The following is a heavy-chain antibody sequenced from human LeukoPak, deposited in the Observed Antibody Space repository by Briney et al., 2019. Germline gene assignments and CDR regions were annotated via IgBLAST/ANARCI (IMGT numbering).Heavy chain of an antibody. J-gene: IGHJ4*02. D-gene: IGHD2-2*01. CDR2: ISGGAGST. V-gene: IGHV3-23*01. Sequence: GGSLRLSCAASGFTLSTSGMSWVRQAPGKGLEWVSFISGGAGSTNYADSVKGRLTMSRDTAKSTLYLQMNSLRDDDAATYYCAKGHGSTSIYEYWGQGTLVTVSS. CDR3: AKGHGSTSIYEY. CDR1: GFTLSTSG.